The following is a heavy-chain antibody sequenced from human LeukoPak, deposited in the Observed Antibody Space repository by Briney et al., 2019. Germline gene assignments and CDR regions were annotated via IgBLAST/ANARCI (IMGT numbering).Heavy chain of an antibody. V-gene: IGHV1-69*13. D-gene: IGHD5-24*01. Sequence: ASVKVSCKASGGTFSSYAISWVRQAPGQGLEWMGEIIPIFGTANYAQKFQGRVTITADESTSTAYMELSSLRSEDTAVYYCAGSRDGYNWGDFDYWGQGTLVTVSS. CDR1: GGTFSSYA. CDR3: AGSRDGYNWGDFDY. CDR2: IIPIFGTA. J-gene: IGHJ4*02.